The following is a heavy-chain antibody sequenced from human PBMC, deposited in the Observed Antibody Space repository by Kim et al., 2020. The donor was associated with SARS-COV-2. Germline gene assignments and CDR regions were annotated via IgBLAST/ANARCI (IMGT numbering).Heavy chain of an antibody. D-gene: IGHD5-12*01. CDR2: MSDDASDK. CDR3: ARVPGDRGYNYGPYYLDC. Sequence: GGSLRLSCAASGFTFSNYAMHWVRQAPGKGLEWVAVMSDDASDKYYVDSVKGRFTIFRDNSRKTLYLQMNSLRPEDTAVYYCARVPGDRGYNYGPYYLDCWGQDPLVSVSS. V-gene: IGHV3-30*04. J-gene: IGHJ4*02. CDR1: GFTFSNYA.